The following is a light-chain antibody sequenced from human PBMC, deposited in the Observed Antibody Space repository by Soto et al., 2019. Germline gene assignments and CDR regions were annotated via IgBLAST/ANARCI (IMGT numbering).Light chain of an antibody. CDR3: QEYIQWPPGM. J-gene: IGKJ1*01. Sequence: DIVMTQSPGTLSLSPGERATLSCRASQSVAGKYLAWYRQKPGQVPRLLIYDTSTRAPGISARFSGSGSGTEFTLTISSLQSEDFAVYYCQEYIQWPPGMFGPGTEVDIK. CDR2: DTS. CDR1: QSVAGKY. V-gene: IGKV3-15*01.